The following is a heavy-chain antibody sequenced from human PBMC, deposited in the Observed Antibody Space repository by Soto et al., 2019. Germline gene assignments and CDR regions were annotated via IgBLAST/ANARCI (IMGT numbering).Heavy chain of an antibody. V-gene: IGHV1-46*03. J-gene: IGHJ5*02. Sequence: GASVKVSCKASGYTFTSYYMHWVRQAPGQGLEWMGIINPSGGSTSYAQKFQGRVTMTRDTSTSTVYMELSSLRSEDTAVYYCARDRATIDIVVVPVQSWFDPWGQGTLVTVSS. CDR1: GYTFTSYY. CDR2: INPSGGST. D-gene: IGHD2-2*01. CDR3: ARDRATIDIVVVPVQSWFDP.